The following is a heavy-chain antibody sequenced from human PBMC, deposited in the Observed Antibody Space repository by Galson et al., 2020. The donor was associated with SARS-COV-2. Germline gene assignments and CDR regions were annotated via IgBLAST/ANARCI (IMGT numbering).Heavy chain of an antibody. Sequence: SETLSLTCTVSGVSTVTDQWGWVRQAPGKGLEFIGYTHHSGSTHYNPSLQSRVTIPMDTSRMQFSLKVDSVTAADTAMYYCARQRWDWYFDVWGQGTLVTVSS. J-gene: IGHJ2*01. V-gene: IGHV4-59*08. CDR3: ARQRWDWYFDV. CDR2: THHSGST. CDR1: GVSTVTDQ. D-gene: IGHD1-26*01.